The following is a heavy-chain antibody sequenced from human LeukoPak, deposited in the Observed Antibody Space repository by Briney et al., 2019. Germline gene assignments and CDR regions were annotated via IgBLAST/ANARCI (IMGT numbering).Heavy chain of an antibody. CDR3: ARDHDSSGYYYAFDY. D-gene: IGHD3-22*01. CDR2: INPNSGGT. Sequence: ASVKVSCKASGYTFTGYYMHWVRQAPGQGLEWMGWINPNSGGTNYAQKFQGRVTMTRDTSISTAYMEQSRLRSDDTAVYYCARDHDSSGYYYAFDYWGQGTLVTVSS. J-gene: IGHJ4*02. CDR1: GYTFTGYY. V-gene: IGHV1-2*02.